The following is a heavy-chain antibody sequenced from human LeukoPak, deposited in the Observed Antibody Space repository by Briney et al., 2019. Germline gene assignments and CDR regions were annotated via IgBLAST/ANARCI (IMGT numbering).Heavy chain of an antibody. Sequence: GGSLILSCAASEFTFSSYEMNWVRQAPGKGLEWVSYITSSGSAIYYADSVKGRFTISRDNAKNSLYLQMNSLRAEDTAVYYCASSGSYFDYWGQGTLVTVSS. D-gene: IGHD1-26*01. CDR3: ASSGSYFDY. CDR2: ITSSGSAI. V-gene: IGHV3-48*03. J-gene: IGHJ4*02. CDR1: EFTFSSYE.